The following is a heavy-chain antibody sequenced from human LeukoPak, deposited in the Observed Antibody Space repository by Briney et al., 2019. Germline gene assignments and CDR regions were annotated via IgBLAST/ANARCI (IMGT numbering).Heavy chain of an antibody. Sequence: SETPSLTCTVSGGFISSYYWNWIRQPPGKGLEWIGYIYYSGSTNYNPSLKSRVTISVDTSKNQFSLKLSSVTAADTAVYYCAGRLWRRDGYNLSAFDIWGQGTMVTVSS. CDR2: IYYSGST. CDR1: GGFISSYY. D-gene: IGHD5-24*01. CDR3: AGRLWRRDGYNLSAFDI. V-gene: IGHV4-59*01. J-gene: IGHJ3*02.